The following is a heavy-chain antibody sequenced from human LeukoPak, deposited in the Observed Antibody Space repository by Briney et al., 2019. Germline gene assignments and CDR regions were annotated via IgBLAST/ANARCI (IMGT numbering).Heavy chain of an antibody. CDR3: AKDRETTASGTFDY. V-gene: IGHV3-30*18. J-gene: IGHJ4*02. D-gene: IGHD6-13*01. CDR1: GFTFSSYG. CDR2: ISYDGSNK. Sequence: GRSLRLSCAASGFTFSSYGMHWVRQAPGKGLEWVAVISYDGSNKYYADSVKGRFTTSRDNSNNTLYLQMNSLRAEDTGVYYCAKDRETTASGTFDYWGQGTLVTVSS.